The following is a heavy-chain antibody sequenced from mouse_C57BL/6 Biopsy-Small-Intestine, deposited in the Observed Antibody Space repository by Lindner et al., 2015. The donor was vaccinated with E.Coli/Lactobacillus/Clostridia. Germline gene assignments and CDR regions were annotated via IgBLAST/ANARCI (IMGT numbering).Heavy chain of an antibody. D-gene: IGHD2-5*01. Sequence: GPELVKPGASVKISCKASGYAFSRSWMNWVKQRPGKGLEWIGRISPGDGNTNYNGKFKGKATLTADKSSSTAYMQLSSLTSEDSAVYFCARGGSYSNYRYFDVWGAGTTVTVSS. V-gene: IGHV1-82*01. J-gene: IGHJ1*01. CDR2: ISPGDGNT. CDR3: ARGGSYSNYRYFDV. CDR1: GYAFSRSW.